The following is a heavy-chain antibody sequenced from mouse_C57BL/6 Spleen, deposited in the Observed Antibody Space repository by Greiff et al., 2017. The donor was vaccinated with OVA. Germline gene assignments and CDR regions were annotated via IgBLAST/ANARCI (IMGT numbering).Heavy chain of an antibody. CDR3: ARSTMISHYFDY. D-gene: IGHD2-4*01. J-gene: IGHJ2*01. Sequence: VQLQQSGPELVKPGASVKMSCKASGYTFTDYNMHWVKQSHGKSLEWIGYINPNNGGTSYNQKFKGKATLTVNKSSSTAYMELRSLTSEDSAVYYCARSTMISHYFDYWGKGTTLTVSS. V-gene: IGHV1-22*01. CDR1: GYTFTDYN. CDR2: INPNNGGT.